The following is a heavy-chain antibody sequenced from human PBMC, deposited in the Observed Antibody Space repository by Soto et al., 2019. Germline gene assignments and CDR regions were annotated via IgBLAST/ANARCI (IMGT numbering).Heavy chain of an antibody. CDR1: GFTFSSYS. CDR2: ISSRSSDK. Sequence: PGGSLRLSSAAPGFTFSSYSMNRVSQAPGKGLEWVSSISSRSSDKYYADSVKGRFTISRDNAKNSLYLQMNSLRAEDTALYSCARYAHGRYYFDYWGQGALVTVSS. D-gene: IGHD2-2*01. V-gene: IGHV3-21*01. J-gene: IGHJ4*02. CDR3: ARYAHGRYYFDY.